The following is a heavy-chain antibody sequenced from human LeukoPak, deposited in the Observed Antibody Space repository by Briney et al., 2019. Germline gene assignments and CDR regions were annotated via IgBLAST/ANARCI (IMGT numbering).Heavy chain of an antibody. CDR3: ARENCYDSSGHLDY. J-gene: IGHJ4*02. CDR2: IYYSGST. V-gene: IGHV4-59*01. Sequence: SETLSLTCTVSGGSISSYYWSWIRQPPGKGLEWIGYIYYSGSTNYNPSLKSRVTISVDTSKNQFSLKLSSVTAADTAVYYCARENCYDSSGHLDYWGQGTLVTVSS. CDR1: GGSISSYY. D-gene: IGHD3-22*01.